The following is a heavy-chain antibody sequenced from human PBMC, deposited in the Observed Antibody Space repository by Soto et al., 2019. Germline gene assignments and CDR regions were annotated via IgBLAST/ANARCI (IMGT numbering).Heavy chain of an antibody. CDR3: ESTLSGDNVDY. J-gene: IGHJ4*02. CDR1: GYTFTSYD. CDR2: MNPNSGNT. D-gene: IGHD4-17*01. V-gene: IGHV1-8*01. Sequence: QVQLVQSGAEVKKPGASVKVSCKASGYTFTSYDINWVRQATGQGLEWMGWMNPNSGNTGYAQKFQGRVTMTRNTSISTAYMELSSLRSEDNDLYYCESTLSGDNVDYWGQGTLVTVSS.